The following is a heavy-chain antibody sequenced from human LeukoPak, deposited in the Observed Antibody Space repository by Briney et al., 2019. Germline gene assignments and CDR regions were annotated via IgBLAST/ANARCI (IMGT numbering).Heavy chain of an antibody. CDR1: GFTFSSYA. Sequence: GGSLRLYCAASGFTFSSYAMSWVRQAPGKGLEWVSAISGSGGSTYYADSVKGRFTISRDNSKNTLYLQMNSLRVEDTAVYYCAKFPLDLSGFSHDDYYYGMDVWGQGTTVTVSS. CDR2: ISGSGGST. CDR3: AKFPLDLSGFSHDDYYYGMDV. V-gene: IGHV3-23*01. D-gene: IGHD3-22*01. J-gene: IGHJ6*02.